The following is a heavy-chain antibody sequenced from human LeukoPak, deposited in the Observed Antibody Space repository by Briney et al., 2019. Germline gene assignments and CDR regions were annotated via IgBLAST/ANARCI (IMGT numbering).Heavy chain of an antibody. CDR3: ARGDIAANDYFDY. Sequence: GGSLRLSCAASGLTFGHYYMNWIRQAPGKGLEWISYISSSGGSIHYAASVKGRFTISRDNAKNSLYLQMDSLRADDTAVYYCARGDIAANDYFDYWGQGALVTVSS. V-gene: IGHV3-11*01. J-gene: IGHJ4*02. D-gene: IGHD2-21*01. CDR2: ISSSGGSI. CDR1: GLTFGHYY.